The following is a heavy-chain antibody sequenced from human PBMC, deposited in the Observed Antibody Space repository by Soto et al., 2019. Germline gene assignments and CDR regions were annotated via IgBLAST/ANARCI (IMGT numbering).Heavy chain of an antibody. CDR2: ISSNGGST. CDR3: ARDREVGATWGGAGY. V-gene: IGHV3-64*01. CDR1: GFTFSSYA. J-gene: IGHJ4*02. D-gene: IGHD1-26*01. Sequence: EVQLVESGGGLVQPGGSLRLSCAASGFTFSSYARHWVRQAPGKGLEYVSAISSNGGSTYYANSVKGRFTISRDNSKNTLYLQMGSLRAEDMAVYYCARDREVGATWGGAGYWGQGNLVTVSS.